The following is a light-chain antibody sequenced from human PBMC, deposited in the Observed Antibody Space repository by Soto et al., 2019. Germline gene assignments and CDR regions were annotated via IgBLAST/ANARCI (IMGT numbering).Light chain of an antibody. CDR3: LQHKSFQFT. CDR1: QDIGKD. CDR2: AVS. Sequence: DIQMTQSPSSVSAAVGDRVTITCRASQDIGKDLGWFQQKPGKAPRRLIYAVSTLESGVPSRFSGSGSGTQFTLTISSLQHEDFEAYFCLQHKSFQFTFGQGTKVDIK. V-gene: IGKV1-17*01. J-gene: IGKJ2*01.